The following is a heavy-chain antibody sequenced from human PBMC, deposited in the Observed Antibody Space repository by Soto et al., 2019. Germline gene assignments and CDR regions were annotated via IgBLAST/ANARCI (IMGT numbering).Heavy chain of an antibody. CDR2: INYSEST. J-gene: IGHJ5*02. V-gene: IGHV4-59*08. Sequence: PSETLSLTYTVSGGSVSSYYWSWIRQSPGKGLEWIGYINYSESTKYKPSLKSRVTISVDTSKNQFSLKMSSVPAADTVFFYCAKHERDYFRQNWFDPWGQGPLVTVSS. D-gene: IGHD3-9*01. CDR3: AKHERDYFRQNWFDP. CDR1: GGSVSSYY.